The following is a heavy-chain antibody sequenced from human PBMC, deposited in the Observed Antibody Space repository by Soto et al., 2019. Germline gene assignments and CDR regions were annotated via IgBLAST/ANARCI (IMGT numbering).Heavy chain of an antibody. D-gene: IGHD2-15*01. CDR2: ISDSGDSA. Sequence: EVQLLESGGGLVQPGGSLRLSCAASGFTFSIYAMSWVRQVPGKGLEWISTISDSGDSAYYADSVKGRFTISKDSSKNTLFLQMNSLRAEETAVYYCARPYGGKIGDALDLCGQGTMVTVSS. J-gene: IGHJ3*01. CDR3: ARPYGGKIGDALDL. V-gene: IGHV3-23*01. CDR1: GFTFSIYA.